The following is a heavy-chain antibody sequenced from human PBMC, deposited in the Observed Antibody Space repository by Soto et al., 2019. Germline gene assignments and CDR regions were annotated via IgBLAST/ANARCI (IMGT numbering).Heavy chain of an antibody. CDR2: IIPILGIA. CDR1: GGTFSSYT. J-gene: IGHJ4*02. D-gene: IGHD2-15*01. Sequence: QVQLVQSGAEVKKPGSSVKVSCKASGGTFSSYTISWVRQAPGQGLEWMGRIIPILGIANYAQKFQGRVTITADKSTSTAYMELSSLRSEDTAVYYCARGYCSGGSCYATFDHWGQGTLVTVSS. V-gene: IGHV1-69*02. CDR3: ARGYCSGGSCYATFDH.